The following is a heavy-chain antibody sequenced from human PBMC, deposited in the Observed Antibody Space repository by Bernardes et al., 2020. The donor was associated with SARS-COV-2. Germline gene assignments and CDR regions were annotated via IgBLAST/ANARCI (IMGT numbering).Heavy chain of an antibody. Sequence: GESLKISCKGSGYSFTSYWIGWVRQMPGKGLEWMGIIYPGDSDTRYSPSFQGQVTISADKSISTAYLQWSSLKASDTAMYYCARQAAPPFYYYGSGSSHFDYWGQGTLVTVTS. CDR1: GYSFTSYW. J-gene: IGHJ4*02. D-gene: IGHD3-10*01. V-gene: IGHV5-51*01. CDR2: IYPGDSDT. CDR3: ARQAAPPFYYYGSGSSHFDY.